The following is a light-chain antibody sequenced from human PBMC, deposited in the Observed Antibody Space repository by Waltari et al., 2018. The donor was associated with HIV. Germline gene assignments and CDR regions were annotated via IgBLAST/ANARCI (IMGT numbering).Light chain of an antibody. CDR2: INN. CDR3: AAWDDSLNDSYV. CDR1: SSNIGSNA. V-gene: IGLV1-44*01. J-gene: IGLJ1*01. Sequence: QSVLTQPPSASGTPGQRVTISCSGSSSNIGSNAVNWYQQLPGTAPNLLIYINNQRPSGVPDRFSGSKSGTSASLAISGLQSDDEADYYCAAWDDSLNDSYVFGPGTKVTVL.